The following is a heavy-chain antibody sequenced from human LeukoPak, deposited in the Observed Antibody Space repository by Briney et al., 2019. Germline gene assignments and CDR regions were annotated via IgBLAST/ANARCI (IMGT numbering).Heavy chain of an antibody. V-gene: IGHV3-53*01. CDR3: AREVTMNAFDI. J-gene: IGHJ3*02. CDR2: IYSGGST. D-gene: IGHD3-3*01. CDR1: GFTFSTYG. Sequence: GGSLRLSCAASGFTFSTYGMHWVRQAPGKGLEWVSVIYSGGSTYYADSVKGRFTISRDNSKNTLYLQMNSLRAEDTAVYYCAREVTMNAFDIWGQGTMVTVSS.